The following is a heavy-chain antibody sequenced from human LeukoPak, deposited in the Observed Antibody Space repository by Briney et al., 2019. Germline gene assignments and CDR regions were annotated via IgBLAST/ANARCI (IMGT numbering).Heavy chain of an antibody. CDR2: INIDGSST. V-gene: IGHV3-74*01. CDR1: GFTFSSYW. D-gene: IGHD3-10*01. CDR3: ARDHRGSGSRYYYYYMEV. Sequence: GGSLRLSWAASGFTFSSYWMHWVRQAPGKGLVWFSLINIDGSSTSYADSVKGRFTISRDNAKKTLYLQMTSLRDEDTAVYYCARDHRGSGSRYYYYYMEVWGTGTTVTVSS. J-gene: IGHJ6*03.